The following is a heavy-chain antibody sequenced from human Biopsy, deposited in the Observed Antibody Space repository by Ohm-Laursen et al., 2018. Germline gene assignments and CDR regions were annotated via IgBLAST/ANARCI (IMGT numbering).Heavy chain of an antibody. D-gene: IGHD1-26*01. J-gene: IGHJ4*02. V-gene: IGHV3-7*01. CDR3: LRARGSGRLRYHFDY. CDR2: IKQDGNEK. Sequence: SLRLSCSASGFTLRDYWMGWARQAPGKGLEWVANIKQDGNEKNYVDSVMGRFTISRDNGKNSLNLQMNSLRAEDTAVYYCLRARGSGRLRYHFDYWGQGTLVTVSS. CDR1: GFTLRDYW.